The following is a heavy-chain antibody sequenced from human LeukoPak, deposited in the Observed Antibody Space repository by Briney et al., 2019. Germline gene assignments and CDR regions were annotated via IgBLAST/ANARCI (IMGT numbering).Heavy chain of an antibody. D-gene: IGHD2-15*01. CDR3: ARVTLLPTHIDY. CDR2: IHHGGST. Sequence: PSETLSLTCTVSGYSISSAYYWGWIRQPPGKGLESIGIIHHGGSTYYTPSLKSRVTISVDTSKNQFSLKLSSVTAADTALYYCARVTLLPTHIDYWGQGTLVTISS. CDR1: GYSISSAYY. V-gene: IGHV4-38-2*02. J-gene: IGHJ4*02.